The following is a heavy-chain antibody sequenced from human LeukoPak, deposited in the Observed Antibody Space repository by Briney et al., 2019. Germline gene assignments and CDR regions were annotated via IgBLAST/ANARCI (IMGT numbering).Heavy chain of an antibody. J-gene: IGHJ1*01. CDR2: ISWNSGSI. Sequence: PGRSLRLSCAASGFTFDDYAMHWVRQAPGKGLEWVSGISWNSGSIGYADSVKGRFTISRDNAKNSLYLQMNSLRAEDTALYYCAKDNGSGSGGVFSDFQHWGQGTLVTVSS. CDR1: GFTFDDYA. CDR3: AKDNGSGSGGVFSDFQH. V-gene: IGHV3-9*01. D-gene: IGHD2-15*01.